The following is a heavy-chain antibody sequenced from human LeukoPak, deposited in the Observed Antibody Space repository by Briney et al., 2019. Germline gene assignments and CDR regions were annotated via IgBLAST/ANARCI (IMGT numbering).Heavy chain of an antibody. J-gene: IGHJ4*02. Sequence: GGSLRLSCAASGFTFRNYNMNWVRQAPGKGLEWVSYISSSSSTIYYAGPVKGRFTISRDNAKNSLYLQMNSLRAEDTAVYCCARDSDPFSGYYDYWGQGTLVTVSS. CDR2: ISSSSSTI. CDR1: GFTFRNYN. CDR3: ARDSDPFSGYYDY. V-gene: IGHV3-48*01. D-gene: IGHD2-15*01.